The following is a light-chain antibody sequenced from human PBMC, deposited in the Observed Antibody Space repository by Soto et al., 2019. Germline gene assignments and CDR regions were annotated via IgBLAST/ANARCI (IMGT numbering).Light chain of an antibody. V-gene: IGLV2-14*01. CDR3: NSYTSSTPLLNV. CDR1: SSDVGGYNY. Sequence: QSALTQPASVSGSPGQSITISCTGTSSDVGGYNYVSWYQQLPGKAPKLMIYDVSNRPSGVSNRFSGSKSGHTASLTISGLQAEDEADYYCNSYTSSTPLLNVFGTGTKLTVL. CDR2: DVS. J-gene: IGLJ1*01.